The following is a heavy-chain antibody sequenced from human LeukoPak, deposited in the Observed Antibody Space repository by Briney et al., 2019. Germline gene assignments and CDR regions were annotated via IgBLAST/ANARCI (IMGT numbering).Heavy chain of an antibody. CDR3: AGAGYNYYPPDY. CDR2: INPSGGST. CDR1: GYTFTIYY. V-gene: IGHV1-46*01. D-gene: IGHD5-24*01. Sequence: ASVKVSCTASGYTFTIYYMHWVRQAPGQGLEWMGIINPSGGSTSYAQKFQGRVTMTRDTSTSTVYMELSSLRSEDTAVYYCAGAGYNYYPPDYWGQGTLVIVSS. J-gene: IGHJ4*02.